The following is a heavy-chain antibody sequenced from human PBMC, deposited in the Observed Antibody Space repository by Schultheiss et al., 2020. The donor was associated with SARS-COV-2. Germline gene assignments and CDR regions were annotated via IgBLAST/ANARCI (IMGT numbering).Heavy chain of an antibody. D-gene: IGHD6-13*01. Sequence: GESLKISCAASGFTFSSYGMHWVRQAPGKGLEWVAVIWYDGSNKYYADSVKGRFTISRDNSKNTLYLQMNSLRAEDTAVYYCARGIATVYGYWGQGTLVTVSS. J-gene: IGHJ4*02. CDR3: ARGIATVYGY. CDR2: IWYDGSNK. CDR1: GFTFSSYG. V-gene: IGHV3-33*01.